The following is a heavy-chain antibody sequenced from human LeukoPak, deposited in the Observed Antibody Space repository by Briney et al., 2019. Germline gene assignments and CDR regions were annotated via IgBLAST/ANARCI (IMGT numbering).Heavy chain of an antibody. CDR3: ERTTAVFFWFGP. Sequence: SETLSLTRTVSGYSPSSGYYWAWTPQPPGKGLEWIGTIYHSGGTYYNPPLKNQPTISVDTPKDQFSLKLTSETAANPAMYYCERTTAVFFWFGPWGQGALVTVPS. CDR1: GYSPSSGYY. V-gene: IGHV4-38-2*02. CDR2: IYHSGGT. J-gene: IGHJ5*02. D-gene: IGHD3-3*01.